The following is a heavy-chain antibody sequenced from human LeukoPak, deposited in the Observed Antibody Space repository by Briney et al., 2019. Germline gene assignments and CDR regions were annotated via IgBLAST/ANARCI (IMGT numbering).Heavy chain of an antibody. V-gene: IGHV1-3*01. CDR1: GYTFTSYA. CDR2: INAGNGNT. Sequence: ASVKVSCKASGYTFTSYAMHWVRQAPGQRLEWMGWINAGNGNTKYSQKFQGRVTITRDTSASTAYMDLSSLRSDDTAVYYCARVLVPAGGGVVDYWGQGTLVTVSS. D-gene: IGHD3-16*01. J-gene: IGHJ4*02. CDR3: ARVLVPAGGGVVDY.